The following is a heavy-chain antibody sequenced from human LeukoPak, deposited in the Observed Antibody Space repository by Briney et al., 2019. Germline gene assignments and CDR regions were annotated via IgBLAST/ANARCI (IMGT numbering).Heavy chain of an antibody. D-gene: IGHD5-12*01. CDR1: GYTFTSYY. J-gene: IGHJ4*02. CDR2: INPSGGST. V-gene: IGHV1-46*01. Sequence: GASVKVSCKXSGYTFTSYYMHWVRQAPGQGLEWMGIINPSGGSTTYSQKFQGRVTMTRDTSTSTVHMELSSLRSEDTAVYYCARVSSGYEGSDYWGQGTLVTVSS. CDR3: ARVSSGYEGSDY.